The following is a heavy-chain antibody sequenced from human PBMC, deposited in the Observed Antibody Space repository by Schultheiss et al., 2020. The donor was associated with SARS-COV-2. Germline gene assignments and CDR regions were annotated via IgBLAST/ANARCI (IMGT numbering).Heavy chain of an antibody. V-gene: IGHV1-2*06. CDR2: INPNSGGT. CDR3: ARDFSDFWSGYYGYYFDY. D-gene: IGHD3-3*01. Sequence: ASVKVSCKASGYSFTGHYIHWVRQAPGQGLEWMGRINPNSGGTNYAQKFQGRVTMTRDTSISTAYMELSRLRSDDTAVYYCARDFSDFWSGYYGYYFDYWGQGALGTVSS. J-gene: IGHJ4*02. CDR1: GYSFTGHY.